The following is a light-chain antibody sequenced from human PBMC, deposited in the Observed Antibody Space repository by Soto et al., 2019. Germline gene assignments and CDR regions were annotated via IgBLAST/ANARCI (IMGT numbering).Light chain of an antibody. CDR2: EVS. Sequence: QSVLTQPASVSGSPGQSITISCTGTSSDVGSYNLVSWYQQHPGKAPKVMIYEVSKRPSGVSSRFSGSKSGNTASLTISGLLADDEADYYCCSYAGSSSYVFGTGTKVTVL. CDR3: CSYAGSSSYV. CDR1: SSDVGSYNL. V-gene: IGLV2-23*02. J-gene: IGLJ1*01.